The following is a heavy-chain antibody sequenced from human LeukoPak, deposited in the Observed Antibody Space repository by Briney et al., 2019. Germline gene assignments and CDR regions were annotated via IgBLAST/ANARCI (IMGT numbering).Heavy chain of an antibody. CDR1: GGSISSYY. D-gene: IGHD7-27*01. J-gene: IGHJ4*02. CDR2: IYTSGST. CDR3: ARESRRTGDFDY. Sequence: SETLSLTCAVSGGSISSYYWSWIRQPAGKGLEWIGRIYTSGSTNYNPSLKSRVTMSVDTSKNQFSLKLSSVTAADTAVYYCARESRRTGDFDYWGQGTLVTVSS. V-gene: IGHV4-4*07.